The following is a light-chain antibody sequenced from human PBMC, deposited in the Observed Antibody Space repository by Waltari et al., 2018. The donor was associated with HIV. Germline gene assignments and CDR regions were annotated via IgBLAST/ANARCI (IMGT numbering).Light chain of an antibody. CDR2: EVS. CDR3: CSYAGSSTFMV. CDR1: SSDVGSYNL. J-gene: IGLJ2*01. V-gene: IGLV2-23*02. Sequence: QSALTQPASVSGSPGQSITISCTGTSSDVGSYNLFSWYQQHPGKAPKLMIYEVSKRPSGVSNRFSGSKSGNTASLTISGLQAEDEADYYCCSYAGSSTFMVFGGGTKLTVL.